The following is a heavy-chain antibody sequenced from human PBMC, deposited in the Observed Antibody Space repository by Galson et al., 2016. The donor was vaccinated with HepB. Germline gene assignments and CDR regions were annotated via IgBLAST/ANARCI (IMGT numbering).Heavy chain of an antibody. V-gene: IGHV3-7*01. Sequence: SLRLSCAASGFSFNTHWMSSVRQTPGKGLEWVANIKQDGSEKYYVDSRRGRFTISRDNAKNSLYLQMNSLRADDTAVYYCVSQVYGDFGTWGQGTLVTVSS. J-gene: IGHJ5*02. D-gene: IGHD4-17*01. CDR1: GFSFNTHW. CDR2: IKQDGSEK. CDR3: VSQVYGDFGT.